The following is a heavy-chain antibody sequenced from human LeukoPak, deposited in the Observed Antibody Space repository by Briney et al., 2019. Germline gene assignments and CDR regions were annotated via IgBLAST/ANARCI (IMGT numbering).Heavy chain of an antibody. CDR1: GFTFSSG. J-gene: IGHJ4*02. D-gene: IGHD1-26*01. CDR2: ISYDGNHK. Sequence: PGGSLRLSCAASGFTFSSGMHWVCQAPGKGLEWVAVISYDGNHKYYGDSVKGRFTISRDNSRNTLYLQMDSLKTEDTAVYYCAKGELHFNTCSFDYWGQETLVTVSS. V-gene: IGHV3-30*18. CDR3: AKGELHFNTCSFDY.